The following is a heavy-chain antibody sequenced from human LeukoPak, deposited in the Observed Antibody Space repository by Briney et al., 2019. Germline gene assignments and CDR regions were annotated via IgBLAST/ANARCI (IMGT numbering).Heavy chain of an antibody. V-gene: IGHV1-69*05. D-gene: IGHD1-26*01. CDR1: GGTFSSYA. Sequence: SVKVSCKASGGTFSSYAISWVRQAPGQGLEWMGGIIPIFGTANYAQKFQGRVTITTDESTSTAYMELSSLRSEDTAVYYCARGPIVGATPYHWDYWGQGTLVTVSS. CDR3: ARGPIVGATPYHWDY. J-gene: IGHJ4*02. CDR2: IIPIFGTA.